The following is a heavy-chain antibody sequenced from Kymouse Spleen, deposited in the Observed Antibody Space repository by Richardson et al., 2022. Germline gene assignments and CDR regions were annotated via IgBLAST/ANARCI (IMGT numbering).Heavy chain of an antibody. V-gene: IGHV4-34*01. CDR1: GGSFSGYY. CDR2: INHSGST. J-gene: IGHJ4*02. CDR3: ASSGTTNYFDY. Sequence: QVQLQQWGAGLLKPSETLSLTCAVYGGSFSGYYWSWIRQPPGKGLEWIGEINHSGSTNYNPSLKSRVTISVDTSKNQFSLKLSSVTAADTAVYYCASSGTTNYFDYWGQGTLVTVSS. D-gene: IGHD1-7*01.